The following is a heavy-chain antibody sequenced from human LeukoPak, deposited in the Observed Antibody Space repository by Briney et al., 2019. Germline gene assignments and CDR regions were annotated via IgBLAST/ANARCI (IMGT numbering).Heavy chain of an antibody. D-gene: IGHD5-24*01. CDR3: ARSLMASAFDI. V-gene: IGHV3-66*01. CDR2: IYSDGTT. CDR1: GFTFRSYE. J-gene: IGHJ3*02. Sequence: GGSLRLSCEDSGFTFRSYEMNWVRQAPGKGLEWVSIIYSDGTTYYADSVKGRFTISRDNSKNSLYLQMNSLRAEDTAVYYCARSLMASAFDIWGQGTMVTVSS.